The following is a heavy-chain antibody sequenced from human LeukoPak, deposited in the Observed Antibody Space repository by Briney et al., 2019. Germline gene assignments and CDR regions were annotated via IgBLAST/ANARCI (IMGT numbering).Heavy chain of an antibody. CDR3: ARSTAVAGREDY. J-gene: IGHJ4*02. Sequence: PSETLSLTCTVSGGSISSYYWSWIRQPPGKGLEWIGYIYYSGSTNYNPSLKSRVTISVDTSKNQFSLKLSSVTAADTAVYYCARSTAVAGREDYWGQGAQVTVSS. CDR2: IYYSGST. CDR1: GGSISSYY. V-gene: IGHV4-59*01. D-gene: IGHD6-19*01.